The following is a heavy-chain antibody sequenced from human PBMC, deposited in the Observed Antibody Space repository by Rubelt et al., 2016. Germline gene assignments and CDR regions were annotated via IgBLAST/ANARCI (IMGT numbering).Heavy chain of an antibody. Sequence: QVTLRESGPALVKPTQTLTLTCTFSGFSLSTSGMCVSWIRQPPGKALEWLALIDWDDDKYYSTSLRTRLTISKATSKNQVGLTMTDIDPVDTATYYCARTQTETEPDYWGQGTLVTVSS. CDR2: IDWDDDK. V-gene: IGHV2-70*01. D-gene: IGHD1-1*01. J-gene: IGHJ4*02. CDR3: ARTQTETEPDY. CDR1: GFSLSTSGMC.